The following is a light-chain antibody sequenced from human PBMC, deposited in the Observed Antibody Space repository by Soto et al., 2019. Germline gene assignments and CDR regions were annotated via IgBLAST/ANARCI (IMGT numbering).Light chain of an antibody. Sequence: QSALTQPASVSGSPGQSITVSCTGTSSDIGGHNYVSWYQQHPGKVPKLIIYEVSNRPSGVSNRFSGSKSGNTASLTISGLQAEDEADYYCSSYTSSSRYVFGTGTKVTVL. J-gene: IGLJ1*01. CDR2: EVS. CDR1: SSDIGGHNY. CDR3: SSYTSSSRYV. V-gene: IGLV2-14*01.